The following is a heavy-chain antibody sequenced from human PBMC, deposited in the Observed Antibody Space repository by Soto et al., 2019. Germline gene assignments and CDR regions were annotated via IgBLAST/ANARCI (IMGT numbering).Heavy chain of an antibody. V-gene: IGHV3-23*01. J-gene: IGHJ4*02. CDR3: AKDRYSYGYQYFDY. Sequence: WSLRLSCAASGFTFSSYAMSWVRQAPGKGLEWVSAISGSGGGTYYADSAKGRFTISRDNSKNTLYLQMNSLRAEDTAVYYCAKDRYSYGYQYFDYWGQGTLVTVSS. CDR2: ISGSGGGT. CDR1: GFTFSSYA. D-gene: IGHD5-18*01.